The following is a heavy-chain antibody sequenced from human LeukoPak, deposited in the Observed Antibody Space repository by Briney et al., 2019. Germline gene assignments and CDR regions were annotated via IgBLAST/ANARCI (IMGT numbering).Heavy chain of an antibody. D-gene: IGHD1-26*01. V-gene: IGHV3-30*03. CDR2: ISYDGSNK. CDR3: ATDLRWELSRDF. J-gene: IGHJ4*02. Sequence: PGRSLRLSCAASGFTFSTYGMHWVRQAPGKGLEWVAVISYDGSNKYYTDSVKGRFTISRDDSKNTLYLQMNSLKSEDTAVYYCATDLRWELSRDFWGQGTLVTVSS. CDR1: GFTFSTYG.